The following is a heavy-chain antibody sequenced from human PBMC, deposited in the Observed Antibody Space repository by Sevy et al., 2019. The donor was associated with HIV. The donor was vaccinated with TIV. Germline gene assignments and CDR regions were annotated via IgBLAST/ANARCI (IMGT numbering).Heavy chain of an antibody. J-gene: IGHJ3*02. CDR1: GFTFSSYA. V-gene: IGHV3-64*02. CDR2: ISSNGGST. CDR3: ARGGVATIINDAFDI. D-gene: IGHD5-12*01. Sequence: GESLKISCAASGFTFSSYAMHWVRQTPGKGLEYVSAISSNGGSTYYADSVKGRFTISRDNSKNTLYLQMGSLRAEDMAVYYCARGGVATIINDAFDIWGQGTMVTVSS.